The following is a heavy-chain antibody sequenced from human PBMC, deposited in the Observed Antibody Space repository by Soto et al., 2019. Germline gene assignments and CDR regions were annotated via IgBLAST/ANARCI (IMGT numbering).Heavy chain of an antibody. J-gene: IGHJ4*02. D-gene: IGHD6-19*01. CDR1: GFTFSTFS. CDR3: ARDLGWAFDY. V-gene: IGHV3-48*02. CDR2: FGGDSRPI. Sequence: ESGGGLVQPGGSLRLSCAASGFTFSTFSMNWVRQAPGRGLEWIAYFGGDSRPISYADSVKGRFTISRDNAKNSLYLQMDSLRDEDTAVYYCARDLGWAFDYWGQGTLVTVSS.